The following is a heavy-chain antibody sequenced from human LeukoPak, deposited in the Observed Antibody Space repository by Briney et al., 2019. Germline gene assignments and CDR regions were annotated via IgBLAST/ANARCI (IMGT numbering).Heavy chain of an antibody. CDR1: GYTFTGYH. CDR3: ARAAAAGDVFDY. CDR2: INPNNGGT. V-gene: IGHV1-2*02. Sequence: ASVKVSCKASGYTFTGYHMHWVRQAPGQGLEWMGWINPNNGGTNSAQKFQGRVTMTRDTSISTAYVELSRLRSDDTAVYYCARAAAAGDVFDYWGQGTLVTVSS. D-gene: IGHD6-13*01. J-gene: IGHJ4*02.